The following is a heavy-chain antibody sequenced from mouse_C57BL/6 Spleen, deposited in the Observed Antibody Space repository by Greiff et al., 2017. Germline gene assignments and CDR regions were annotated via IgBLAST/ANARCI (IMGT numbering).Heavy chain of an antibody. CDR3: ARSSGYDY. V-gene: IGHV1-84*01. CDR2: IYPGSGNT. J-gene: IGHJ2*01. Sequence: QVQLQQSGPELVKPGASVKISCKASGYTFTDYYINWVKQRPGQGLECIGWIYPGSGNTKYNEKFKGKATLTVDTSSSTAYMQLSSLTSEDSAVYFCARSSGYDYWGQGTTLTVSS. CDR1: GYTFTDYY. D-gene: IGHD3-2*02.